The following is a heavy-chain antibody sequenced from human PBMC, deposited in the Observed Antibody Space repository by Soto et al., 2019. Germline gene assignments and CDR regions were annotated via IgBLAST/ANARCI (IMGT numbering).Heavy chain of an antibody. CDR2: ISGSGGSS. J-gene: IGHJ6*02. D-gene: IGHD6-13*01. CDR1: GFAFSTYA. V-gene: IGHV3-23*01. CDR3: AKVTKRAAAGRYEYYKYGMDV. Sequence: PGGSLRLSCAAAGFAFSTYAMTWVRQAPGKGLEWVSVISGSGGSSYYAASVKGRFTISRDNSKNTLFLQMNGLRAEDTAVYYCAKVTKRAAAGRYEYYKYGMDVWGRGTTVTVSS.